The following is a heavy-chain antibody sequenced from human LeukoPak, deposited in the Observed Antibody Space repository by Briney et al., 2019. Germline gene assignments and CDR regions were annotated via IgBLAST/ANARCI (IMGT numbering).Heavy chain of an antibody. J-gene: IGHJ4*02. V-gene: IGHV1-18*01. D-gene: IGHD3-3*01. Sequence: ASVKVSCKASGYTFTSYGISWVRQAPGQGPEWMGWISAYSTYNGNTNYAQKFQGRVTMTTDTSTSTAYMELRSLRSDDTAVYYCARGVRFLEHVFDYWGQGTLVTVSS. CDR1: GYTFTSYG. CDR3: ARGVRFLEHVFDY. CDR2: ISAYSTYNGNT.